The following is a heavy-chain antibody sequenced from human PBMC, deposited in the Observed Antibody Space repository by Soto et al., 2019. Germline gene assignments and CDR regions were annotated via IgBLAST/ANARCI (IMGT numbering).Heavy chain of an antibody. J-gene: IGHJ6*02. V-gene: IGHV3-7*01. CDR1: GLTFRRYW. Sequence: EVQLVESGGGLVQPGGSLRLSCEASGLTFRRYWMTWVRQAPGKGLEWVANMNQDGSEKNYVDSVTGRFTISSDNAKNSLYLQMNSLRAEDTAVYHCAKDGYYNGLDVWGQGTTVTVSS. CDR2: MNQDGSEK. CDR3: AKDGYYNGLDV.